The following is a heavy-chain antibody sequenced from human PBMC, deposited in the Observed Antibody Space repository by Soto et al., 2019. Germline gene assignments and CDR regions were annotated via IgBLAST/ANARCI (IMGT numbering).Heavy chain of an antibody. D-gene: IGHD3-10*01. CDR2: IMPFSGTT. J-gene: IGHJ3*01. Sequence: QVQLVQSGAEVKRPGSSVKVSCNASGGSLSRNIINWVRQAPGQGLEWVGGIMPFSGTTNYAQKFEGRVTITADEAGATAHMELTSLKPDDTAIYYCARGTAEFGDAGDVWGQGTMVVVSS. CDR3: ARGTAEFGDAGDV. CDR1: GGSLSRNI. V-gene: IGHV1-69*01.